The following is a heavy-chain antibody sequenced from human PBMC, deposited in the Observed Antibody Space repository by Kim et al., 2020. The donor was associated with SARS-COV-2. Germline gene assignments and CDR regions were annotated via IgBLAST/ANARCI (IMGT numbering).Heavy chain of an antibody. CDR1: GFTFSSYG. CDR3: AKENIAVAGGYYYYGMDV. J-gene: IGHJ6*02. V-gene: IGHV3-30*18. D-gene: IGHD6-19*01. Sequence: GGSLRLSCAASGFTFSSYGMHWVRQAPGKGLEWVAVISYDGSNKYYADSVKGRFTISRDNSKNTLYLQMNSLRAEDTAVYYCAKENIAVAGGYYYYGMDVWGQGTTVTVSS. CDR2: ISYDGSNK.